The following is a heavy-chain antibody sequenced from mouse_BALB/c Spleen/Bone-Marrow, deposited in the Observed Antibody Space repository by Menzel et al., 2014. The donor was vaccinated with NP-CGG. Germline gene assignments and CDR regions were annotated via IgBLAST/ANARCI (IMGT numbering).Heavy chain of an antibody. J-gene: IGHJ3*01. CDR2: IDPSDSHT. Sequence: VQLQQSGAEFVKPGASVKLSCKASGYTFTTYWMHWVKQRPGQGLEWIGQIDPSDSHTNYSQKFKGKATLTVDKSSSTAYMQLSSLSSEDSAVYYCARGGDNYAWFPYWGQGTLVTVSA. CDR3: ARGGDNYAWFPY. D-gene: IGHD1-3*01. V-gene: IGHV1-69*02. CDR1: GYTFTTYW.